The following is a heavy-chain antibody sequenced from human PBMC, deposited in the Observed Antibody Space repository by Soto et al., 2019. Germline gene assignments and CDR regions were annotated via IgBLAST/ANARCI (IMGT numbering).Heavy chain of an antibody. V-gene: IGHV3-23*01. CDR3: AKNQGVELVPLATVDWFDP. D-gene: IGHD1-26*01. CDR1: GFTFENFG. CDR2: ISGSGFKK. J-gene: IGHJ5*02. Sequence: GGSLRLSCAASGFTFENFGMSWVRQAPGKGLEWISSISGSGFKKYYADSVKGRFTISRDNSKSTVYLELNNMSAEDTAVYHCAKNQGVELVPLATVDWFDPWGQGSVVTVSS.